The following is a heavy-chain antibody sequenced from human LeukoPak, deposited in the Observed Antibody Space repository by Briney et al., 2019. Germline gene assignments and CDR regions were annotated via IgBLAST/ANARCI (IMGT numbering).Heavy chain of an antibody. CDR2: IYYSGST. D-gene: IGHD6-6*01. Sequence: KSSETLSLTCTVSGGSISSYYWSWIRQPPGKGLEWIGYIYYSGSTNYNPSLKSRVTISVDTSKNQFSLKLSSVTAADTAVYYCARQSIAARTFDYWGQGTLVTASS. V-gene: IGHV4-59*01. J-gene: IGHJ4*02. CDR3: ARQSIAARTFDY. CDR1: GGSISSYY.